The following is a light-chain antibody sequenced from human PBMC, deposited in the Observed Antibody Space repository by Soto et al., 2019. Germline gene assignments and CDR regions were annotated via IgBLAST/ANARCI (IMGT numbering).Light chain of an antibody. CDR2: EVS. V-gene: IGLV2-8*01. CDR3: SSYAGSKGVV. Sequence: QPVLTQPPSASGSPGQSVTISCTGTSSDVGNYNYVSWYQQHPGKAPKLMIYEVSKRPSGVPDRFSGSKSVNTASLTVSGLQAEDEADYYCSSYAGSKGVVFGGGTKLTVL. J-gene: IGLJ2*01. CDR1: SSDVGNYNY.